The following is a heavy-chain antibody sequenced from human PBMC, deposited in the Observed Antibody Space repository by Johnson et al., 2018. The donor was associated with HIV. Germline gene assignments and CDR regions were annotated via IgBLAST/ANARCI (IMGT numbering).Heavy chain of an antibody. J-gene: IGHJ3*02. CDR1: GFTFSSYW. CDR2: IKQDGSEK. D-gene: IGHD3-22*01. Sequence: EMQLVESGGGLVQPGGSLRLSCAASGFTFSSYWMSWVRQAPGTGLEWVANIKQDGSEKYYVDSVTGRFTISRDNAKNSLYLQMNSLRAEDTAVYYCAREYYYDSSGTPVFDIWGQGTMVTVSS. V-gene: IGHV3-7*01. CDR3: AREYYYDSSGTPVFDI.